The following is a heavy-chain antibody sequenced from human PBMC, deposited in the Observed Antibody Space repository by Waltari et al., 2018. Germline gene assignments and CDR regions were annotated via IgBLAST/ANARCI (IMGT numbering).Heavy chain of an antibody. Sequence: EVQLVEAGGGLVQPGGSLRLSCAASGISFSSFWMPGVRQAPGKGLEWVANIKQDGSEEYYVDSVKGRFTISKDNAKNSLYLQMNSLRAEDTAVYFCARERRGQSGWYYFDFWGQGSLVTVSS. CDR3: ARERRGQSGWYYFDF. D-gene: IGHD6-19*01. J-gene: IGHJ4*02. V-gene: IGHV3-7*01. CDR2: IKQDGSEE. CDR1: GISFSSFW.